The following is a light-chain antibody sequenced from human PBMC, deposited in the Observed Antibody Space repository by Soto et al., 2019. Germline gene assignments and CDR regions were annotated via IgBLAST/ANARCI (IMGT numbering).Light chain of an antibody. Sequence: AIQMTQSPSSLSASVGDRVTITCRASQGIRDDLGWYQQKPGKAPKLLSYAASSLQSGVPSRFSGSGSGTDFTLTISSLQPEDFATYYCLQDYNYPYTFGQGTKLEIK. CDR2: AAS. CDR3: LQDYNYPYT. CDR1: QGIRDD. V-gene: IGKV1-6*01. J-gene: IGKJ2*01.